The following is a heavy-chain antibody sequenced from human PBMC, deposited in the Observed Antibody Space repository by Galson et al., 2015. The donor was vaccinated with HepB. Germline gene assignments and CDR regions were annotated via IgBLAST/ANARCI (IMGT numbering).Heavy chain of an antibody. V-gene: IGHV3-74*01. D-gene: IGHD4-17*01. Sequence: SLRLSCAASGFTFSSYWMHWVRQAPGKGLVWVSRINSDGSSTSYADSVKGRFTISRDNAKNTLYLQMNSLRAEDTAVYYCARDPVDYGDFLDHYYGMDVWGQGTTVTVSS. J-gene: IGHJ6*02. CDR1: GFTFSSYW. CDR3: ARDPVDYGDFLDHYYGMDV. CDR2: INSDGSST.